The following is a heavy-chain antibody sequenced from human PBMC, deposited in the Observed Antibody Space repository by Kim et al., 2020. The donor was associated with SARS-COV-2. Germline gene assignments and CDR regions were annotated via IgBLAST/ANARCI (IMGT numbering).Heavy chain of an antibody. V-gene: IGHV1-8*01. Sequence: ASVKVSCKASGYTFSNYDINWVRQATGQGLEWMGWMNPKSGNTGYAQMFQGRVSMTRNTSISTAYMELNNLRSEDTAVYYCARVRLKLDYDIIAPTNWFDPWGQGTVVTVSS. CDR1: GYTFSNYD. CDR3: ARVRLKLDYDIIAPTNWFDP. D-gene: IGHD3-22*01. CDR2: MNPKSGNT. J-gene: IGHJ5*02.